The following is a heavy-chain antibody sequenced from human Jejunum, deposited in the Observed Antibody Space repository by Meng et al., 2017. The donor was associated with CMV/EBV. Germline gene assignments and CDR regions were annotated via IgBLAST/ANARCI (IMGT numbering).Heavy chain of an antibody. Sequence: ISYYVHWVRQAPGQGLEWMGIINLSGGYTTYAQKFQGRVTMTRDTSTSTVYMELSSLRSEDTAVYYCARPAVPAANYYYYYGLDVWGQGTTVTVSS. CDR2: INLSGGYT. CDR3: ARPAVPAANYYYYYGLDV. J-gene: IGHJ6*02. CDR1: ISYY. D-gene: IGHD2-2*01. V-gene: IGHV1-46*01.